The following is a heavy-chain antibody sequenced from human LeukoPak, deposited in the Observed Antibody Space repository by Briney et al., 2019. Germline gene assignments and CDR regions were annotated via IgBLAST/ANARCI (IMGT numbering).Heavy chain of an antibody. CDR2: INPSGGST. D-gene: IGHD5-18*01. CDR3: ARDLLGRGYSYGLGPGDV. CDR1: GYTFTSYY. J-gene: IGHJ6*04. V-gene: IGHV1-46*03. Sequence: ASAKVSCKASGYTFTSYYMHWVRQAPGQGLEWMGIINPSGGSTSYAQKFQGRVTMTRDTSTSTVYLELSSLRSEDTAVYYCARDLLGRGYSYGLGPGDVWGKGTTVTVSS.